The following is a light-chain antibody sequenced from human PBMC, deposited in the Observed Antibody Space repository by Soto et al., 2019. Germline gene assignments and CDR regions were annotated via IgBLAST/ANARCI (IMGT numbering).Light chain of an antibody. V-gene: IGKV3-20*01. CDR1: QSVSSSY. CDR3: QQYGSS. CDR2: GAS. J-gene: IGKJ4*01. Sequence: EIGLTQSPGTLSLSPGERATLSCRASQSVSSSYLAWYQQKPGQAPRLLIYGASSRATGIPDRFSGSGSGRDFTLTISRLEPEDFAVYYCQQYGSSFGGRTKVEIK.